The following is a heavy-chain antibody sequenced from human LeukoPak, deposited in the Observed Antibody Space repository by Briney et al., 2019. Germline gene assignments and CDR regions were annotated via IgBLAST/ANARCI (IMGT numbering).Heavy chain of an antibody. CDR2: INWNGDII. CDR1: GFIFDNYA. CDR3: AKDGVSVFGVIISFDF. J-gene: IGHJ4*02. V-gene: IGHV3-9*01. Sequence: GSSQRLSCAVSGFIFDNYAMHWARQAPGKGLEWVSGINWNGDIIGYADSVKGRFTISRDNAKNSLYLQMSSLRAEDTAFYYCAKDGVSVFGVIISFDFWGQGTLVTVSS. D-gene: IGHD3-3*01.